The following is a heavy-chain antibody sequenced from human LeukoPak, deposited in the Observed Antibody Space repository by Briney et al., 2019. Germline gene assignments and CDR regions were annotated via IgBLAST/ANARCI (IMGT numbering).Heavy chain of an antibody. V-gene: IGHV3-23*01. D-gene: IGHD4-17*01. Sequence: PGGSLRLSCFATGFTFRKYGMNWVRQAPGKGPEWVSAIRGGGTSEFYADSVKGRFRVSRDNSKDTLFLQMNSLRAEDTAVYYCARDPNGDYIGAFDMWGPGTMVTVSS. J-gene: IGHJ3*02. CDR2: IRGGGTSE. CDR1: GFTFRKYG. CDR3: ARDPNGDYIGAFDM.